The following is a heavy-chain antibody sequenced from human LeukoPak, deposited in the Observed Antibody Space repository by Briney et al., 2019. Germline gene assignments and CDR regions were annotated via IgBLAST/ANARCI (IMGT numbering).Heavy chain of an antibody. CDR1: GGSISSYY. Sequence: SETLSLTCTVSGGSISSYYWSWIRQPPGKGLEWIGYIYYSGSTNYNPSLKSRVTISVDTSKNQFSLKLSSVTAADTAVYYCARASRYSYGWTDYFDYWGQGTLVTVSS. V-gene: IGHV4-59*01. CDR3: ARASRYSYGWTDYFDY. J-gene: IGHJ4*02. D-gene: IGHD5-18*01. CDR2: IYYSGST.